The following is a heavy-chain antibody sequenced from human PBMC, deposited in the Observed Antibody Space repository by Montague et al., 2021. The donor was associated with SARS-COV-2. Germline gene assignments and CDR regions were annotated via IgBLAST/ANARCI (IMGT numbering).Heavy chain of an antibody. V-gene: IGHV4-34*01. D-gene: IGHD3-10*01. CDR2: VHHGGST. CDR1: GGSFSTYS. J-gene: IGHJ6*03. Sequence: SETLSLTCAVHGGSFSTYSWNWIRQPPGKGLEWIGEVHHGGSTNXNPSLKSRVTISADTSKNQFSLRLTSVAAADTAVYYCARLRDGVVPSPILGVGPYYSYYYMDVWGRGTTVTVPS. CDR3: ARLRDGVVPSPILGVGPYYSYYYMDV.